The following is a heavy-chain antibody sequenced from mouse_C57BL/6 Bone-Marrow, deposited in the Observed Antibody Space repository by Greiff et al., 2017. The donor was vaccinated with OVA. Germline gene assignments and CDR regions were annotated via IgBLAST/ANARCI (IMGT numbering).Heavy chain of an antibody. CDR3: ARHNYYWYFDV. V-gene: IGHV5-6*01. CDR1: GFTFSSYG. Sequence: EVKLMESGGDLVKPGGSLKLSCAASGFTFSSYGMSWVRQTPDKRLEWVATIGSGGSYTYYPDSVKGRFTISRDNAKNTLYLQMSSLKSEDTAMYYCARHNYYWYFDVWGTGTTVTVSS. J-gene: IGHJ1*03. CDR2: IGSGGSYT.